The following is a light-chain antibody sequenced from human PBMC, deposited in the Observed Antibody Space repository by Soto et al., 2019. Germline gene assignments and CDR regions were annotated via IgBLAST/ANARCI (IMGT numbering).Light chain of an antibody. CDR1: QSVSSNY. Sequence: EFVLTQSPAALSLSSGARATLSCRASQSVSSNYLAWYQQKPGQAPRLLIYDASNRATGIPARFSGSGSGTDFTLTISSLEPEDFAVYYCQQRSNWPLTFGGGTKVDI. J-gene: IGKJ4*01. V-gene: IGKV3-11*01. CDR2: DAS. CDR3: QQRSNWPLT.